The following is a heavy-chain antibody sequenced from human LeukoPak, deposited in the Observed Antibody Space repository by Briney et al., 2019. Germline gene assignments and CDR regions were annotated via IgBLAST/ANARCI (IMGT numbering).Heavy chain of an antibody. V-gene: IGHV3-53*04. Sequence: GGSLTLSCAASGFTFSSYAMSCVRQAPGKGLEGGSVIYNTGNTYNADVVKGRFTISRHTSKNTLYLQMNNLRAEDTAMYYCARVDTTLSYKLDYWGQGTLVTVSS. D-gene: IGHD1-1*01. J-gene: IGHJ4*02. CDR1: GFTFSSYA. CDR2: IYNTGNT. CDR3: ARVDTTLSYKLDY.